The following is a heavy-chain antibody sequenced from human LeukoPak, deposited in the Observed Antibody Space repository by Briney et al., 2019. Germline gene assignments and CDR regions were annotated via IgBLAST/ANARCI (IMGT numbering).Heavy chain of an antibody. J-gene: IGHJ4*02. CDR3: ARVWMVRGLVPDY. Sequence: PSETLSLTCAVYGGSFSDYYWSWIRQPPGKGLEWIGEINHSGSTNYNPSLKSRVTISVDTSKNQFSLKLSSVTAADTAVYYCARVWMVRGLVPDYWGQGTLVTVSS. D-gene: IGHD3-10*01. CDR2: INHSGST. V-gene: IGHV4-34*01. CDR1: GGSFSDYY.